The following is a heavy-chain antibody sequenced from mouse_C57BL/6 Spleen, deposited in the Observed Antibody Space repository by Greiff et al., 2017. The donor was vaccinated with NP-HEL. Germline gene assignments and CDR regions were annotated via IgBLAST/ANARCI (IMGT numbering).Heavy chain of an antibody. CDR3: TSTGTNY. Sequence: EVKVEESGGGLVQPGGSMKLSCVASGFTFSNYWMNWVRQSPEKGLEWVAQIRLKSDNYATHYAESVKGRFTISRDDSKSSVYLQMNNLRAEDTGIYYCTSTGTNYWGQGTTLTVSS. V-gene: IGHV6-3*01. J-gene: IGHJ2*01. D-gene: IGHD4-1*02. CDR1: GFTFSNYW. CDR2: IRLKSDNYAT.